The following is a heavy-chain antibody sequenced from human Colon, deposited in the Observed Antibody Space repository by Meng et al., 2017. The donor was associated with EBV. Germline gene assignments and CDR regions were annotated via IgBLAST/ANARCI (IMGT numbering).Heavy chain of an antibody. Sequence: QVPLQGSGPELGKPSGTLSLTCGVSGVSISSNIRWTWVRQPPGKGLEWIGDIDDSGSTNYNPSLNSRISISLDKSKNHFSLKVNSVTAADTAVYYCARGKQDAWELLAYWGQGALVTVSS. V-gene: IGHV4-4*02. J-gene: IGHJ4*02. CDR1: GVSISSNIR. CDR3: ARGKQDAWELLAY. CDR2: IDDSGST. D-gene: IGHD1-26*01.